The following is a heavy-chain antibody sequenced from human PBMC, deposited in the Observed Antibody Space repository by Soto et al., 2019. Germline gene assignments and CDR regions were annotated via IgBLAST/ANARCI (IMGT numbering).Heavy chain of an antibody. Sequence: PSETLSLTCAVSGGSISSYYWSWIRQPPGKGLEWIGSIHYSGTTNYNPSLKSRVTTSVDTSKNQFSLHLSSVTAADTAVYYCARHYYDSSGFDYWGQGTLVTVSS. CDR2: IHYSGTT. V-gene: IGHV4-59*01. D-gene: IGHD3-22*01. CDR3: ARHYYDSSGFDY. CDR1: GGSISSYY. J-gene: IGHJ4*02.